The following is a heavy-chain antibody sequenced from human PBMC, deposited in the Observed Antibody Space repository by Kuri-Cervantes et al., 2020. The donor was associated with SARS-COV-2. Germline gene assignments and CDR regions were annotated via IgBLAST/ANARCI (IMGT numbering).Heavy chain of an antibody. CDR1: GFSFRIYS. D-gene: IGHD4-11*01. J-gene: IGHJ6*02. V-gene: IGHV3-48*02. CDR2: VSPNGNTI. CDR3: ARDLDYNRYYYYYGMDV. Sequence: GGSLRLSCIAYGFSFRIYSMNWVRQAPGKGLEWISYVSPNGNTIYYADSVKGRFTISRDNAKNLLYLQMNSLRDDDTAVYYCARDLDYNRYYYYYGMDVWGQGTTVTCSS.